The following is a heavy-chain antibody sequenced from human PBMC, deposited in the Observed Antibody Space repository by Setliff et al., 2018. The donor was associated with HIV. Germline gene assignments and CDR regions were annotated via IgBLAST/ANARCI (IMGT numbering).Heavy chain of an antibody. D-gene: IGHD1-26*01. CDR2: INPNSGAT. J-gene: IGHJ4*02. V-gene: IGHV1-2*02. CDR3: ALASIVSTARWNH. CDR1: GYTFSGHY. Sequence: ASVKVSCKASGYTFSGHYLHWVRRAPGQGLEWMGWINPNSGATNYAQSFQGRVTMTRDTSISTAYMDLSSLTSDDTAVYYCALASIVSTARWNHWGRGTTVTVSS.